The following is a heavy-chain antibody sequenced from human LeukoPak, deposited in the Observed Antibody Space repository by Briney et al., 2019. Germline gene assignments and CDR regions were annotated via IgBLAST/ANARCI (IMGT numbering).Heavy chain of an antibody. CDR2: ISAYNGNT. V-gene: IGHV1-18*01. D-gene: IGHD3-9*01. J-gene: IGHJ4*02. Sequence: GASVKVSCKASGYTFTSYGISWVRQAPGQGLEWMGWISAYNGNTNYAQKLQGRVTVTTDTSTSTAYMELRSLRSDDTAVYYCARVGEADYDILTGYPDPLFDYWGQGTLVTVSS. CDR1: GYTFTSYG. CDR3: ARVGEADYDILTGYPDPLFDY.